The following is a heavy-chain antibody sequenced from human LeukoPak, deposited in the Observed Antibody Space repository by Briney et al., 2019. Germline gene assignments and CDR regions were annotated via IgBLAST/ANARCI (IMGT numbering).Heavy chain of an antibody. J-gene: IGHJ6*03. CDR2: ISGSGGST. V-gene: IGHV3-23*01. D-gene: IGHD2-21*02. CDR1: GFTFSSYA. Sequence: GGSLRLSCAASGFTFSSYAMSWVRQAPGKGLEWVSAISGSGGSTYYADSVKGRFTISRDNSKNTLYLQMNSLRAEDTAVYYCAKGAYCGGDCCFYYYYMDVWGKGTTVTVSS. CDR3: AKGAYCGGDCCFYYYYMDV.